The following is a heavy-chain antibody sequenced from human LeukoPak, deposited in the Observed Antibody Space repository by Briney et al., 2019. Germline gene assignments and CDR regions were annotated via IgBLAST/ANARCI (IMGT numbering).Heavy chain of an antibody. Sequence: GGSLRLSCAASRFAFRTFPMGWVRQAPGKGLEWVSGISASGDVTFYANSVRGRFTISRDKSKNTLYLQMNSLRAEDTAVYYCARDRAGSSSWYEGWFDPWGQGTLVTVSS. J-gene: IGHJ5*02. D-gene: IGHD6-13*01. CDR3: ARDRAGSSSWYEGWFDP. CDR1: RFAFRTFP. V-gene: IGHV3-23*01. CDR2: ISASGDVT.